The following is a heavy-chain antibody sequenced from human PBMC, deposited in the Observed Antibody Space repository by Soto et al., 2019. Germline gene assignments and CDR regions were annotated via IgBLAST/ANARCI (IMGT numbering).Heavy chain of an antibody. CDR1: GDSISSSNYH. D-gene: IGHD3-22*01. CDR3: ARGDGDYYDGNGYLGRH. Sequence: SETLSLTCTFSGDSISSSNYHWGWIRQPPGKGLEWIGSIYYSGSTYYNPSLKSRVTISVDNAKNTLYLQMNSLRAEDTAVYYCARGDGDYYDGNGYLGRHWGQGTLVTVSS. V-gene: IGHV4-39*01. J-gene: IGHJ4*02. CDR2: IYYSGST.